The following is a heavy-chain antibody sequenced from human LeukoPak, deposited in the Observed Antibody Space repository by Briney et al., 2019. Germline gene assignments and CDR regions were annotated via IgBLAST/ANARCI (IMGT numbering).Heavy chain of an antibody. CDR1: GFTVSSNY. CDR2: IYSGDST. Sequence: PGGSLRLSCAASGFTVSSNYMSWVRQAPGKGLEWVSVIYSGDSTYYADSVKGRFTISRDNSKNTLSLRRNSRRAEDTAGYYGAESPSAGPNDCWGQGSLVTVSA. V-gene: IGHV3-53*01. CDR3: AESPSAGPNDC. J-gene: IGHJ4*02.